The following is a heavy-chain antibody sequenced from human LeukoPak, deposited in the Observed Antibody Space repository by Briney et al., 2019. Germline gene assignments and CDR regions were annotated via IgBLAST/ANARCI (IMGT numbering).Heavy chain of an antibody. J-gene: IGHJ4*02. Sequence: GGSLRLSCAASGFTFSSYAMSWVRQAPGKGLEWVSAISGSGGSTYYADSVKGRFTISRDNSKNTLYLQMNSLRAEDTAVYYCAKDYYYYDSSGGFDYWGQGTLVTVSS. CDR3: AKDYYYYDSSGGFDY. CDR1: GFTFSSYA. CDR2: ISGSGGST. V-gene: IGHV3-23*01. D-gene: IGHD3-22*01.